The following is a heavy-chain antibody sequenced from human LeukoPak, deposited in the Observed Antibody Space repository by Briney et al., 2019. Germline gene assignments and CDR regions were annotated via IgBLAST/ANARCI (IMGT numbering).Heavy chain of an antibody. D-gene: IGHD6-6*01. CDR2: ISGSGGST. Sequence: GGSLRLSCAASGFSFSNSWMSWVRQAPGKGLEWVSAISGSGGSTYYADSVKGRFTISRDNSKNTLYLQMNSLRAEDTAVYYCAKDRPRPDYWGQGTLVTVSS. CDR1: GFSFSNSW. V-gene: IGHV3-23*01. CDR3: AKDRPRPDY. J-gene: IGHJ4*02.